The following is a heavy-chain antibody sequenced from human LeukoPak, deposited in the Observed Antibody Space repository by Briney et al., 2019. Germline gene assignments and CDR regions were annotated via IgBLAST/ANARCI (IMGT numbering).Heavy chain of an antibody. V-gene: IGHV3-23*01. Sequence: GGSLRLSCAASGFXFGNYALNWVRQTPGKGLEWVSGISGSGFTTYYADSLKGRFTISRDNSKNTLYLQMNSLRAEDTAVYYCAKGRSRDYSSGWYFDSWGQGTLVTVSS. J-gene: IGHJ4*02. CDR1: GFXFGNYA. D-gene: IGHD6-19*01. CDR3: AKGRSRDYSSGWYFDS. CDR2: ISGSGFTT.